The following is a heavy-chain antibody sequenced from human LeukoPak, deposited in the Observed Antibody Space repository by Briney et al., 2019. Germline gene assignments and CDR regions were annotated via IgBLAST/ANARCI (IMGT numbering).Heavy chain of an antibody. CDR3: AGNTVTASQFWFAP. CDR1: GGSFSGYY. J-gene: IGHJ5*02. Sequence: PSETLSLTCAVYGGSFSGYYWSWIRQPPGKGLEWIGEINHSGSTNYNPSLKSRVTISVDTSRNQFSLRLSSVTAADTAVYYCAGNTVTASQFWFAPWGQGTLITVSS. CDR2: INHSGST. D-gene: IGHD2-21*02. V-gene: IGHV4-34*01.